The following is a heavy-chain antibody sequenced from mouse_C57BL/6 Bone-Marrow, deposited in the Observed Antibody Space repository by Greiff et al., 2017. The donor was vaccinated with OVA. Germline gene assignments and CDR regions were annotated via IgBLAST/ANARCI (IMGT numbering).Heavy chain of an antibody. CDR3: ASGLGSSYGY. D-gene: IGHD1-1*01. Sequence: QVQLQQSGAELARPGASVKMSCKASGYTFTSYTMHWVKQRPGQGLEWIGYINPSSGYTKYNQKFKDKATLTADKSSSTAYMQLSSLTSEDAAVYYCASGLGSSYGYGGQGTALTVSS. CDR2: INPSSGYT. J-gene: IGHJ2*01. V-gene: IGHV1-4*01. CDR1: GYTFTSYT.